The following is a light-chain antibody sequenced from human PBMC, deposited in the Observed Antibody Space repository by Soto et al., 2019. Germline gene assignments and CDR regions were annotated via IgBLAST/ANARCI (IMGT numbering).Light chain of an antibody. J-gene: IGKJ1*01. CDR3: QQYNYYPWT. V-gene: IGKV1-5*03. CDR2: KAS. CDR1: QSISTW. Sequence: DIQMTQSPSTLSASVGDRVIITCRASQSISTWLAWYQQKPGKAPNLLIYKASTLGSGVPSRFSGSGSATEFTLTISSLQPDDFATYYCQQYNYYPWTFGQGTKVEIK.